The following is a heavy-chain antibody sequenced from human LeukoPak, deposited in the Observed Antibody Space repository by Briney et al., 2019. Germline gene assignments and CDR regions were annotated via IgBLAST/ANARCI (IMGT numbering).Heavy chain of an antibody. Sequence: PGGSLRLSCTASGFTFGDYAMSWFRQAPGRGLEWVGFIRSNTYGGTAEYAASVKGRFTISRDDSKSIAYLQMNSLKTEDTAVYYCTKGDYHAYWGQGTLATVSS. CDR1: GFTFGDYA. CDR3: TKGDYHAY. CDR2: IRSNTYGGTA. J-gene: IGHJ4*02. V-gene: IGHV3-49*03.